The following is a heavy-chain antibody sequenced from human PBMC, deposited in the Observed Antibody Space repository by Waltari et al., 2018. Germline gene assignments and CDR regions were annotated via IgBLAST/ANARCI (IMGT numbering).Heavy chain of an antibody. CDR2: IYTSGST. J-gene: IGHJ6*03. CDR1: GGSISSYY. D-gene: IGHD3-22*01. V-gene: IGHV4-4*07. Sequence: QVQLQESGPGLVKPSETLSLTCTVSGGSISSYYWSWIRQPAGKGLEWIGRIYTSGSTNYNPSLKSRVTMSVDASKNQFSLKLSSVTAADTAVYYCARDAQYYYDSSGRYYYYYMDVWGKGTTVTVSS. CDR3: ARDAQYYYDSSGRYYYYYMDV.